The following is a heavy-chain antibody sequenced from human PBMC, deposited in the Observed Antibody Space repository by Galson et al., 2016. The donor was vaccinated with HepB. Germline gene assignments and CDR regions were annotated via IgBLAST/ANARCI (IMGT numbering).Heavy chain of an antibody. CDR3: ARSGDGDSH. CDR2: IFGDDDE. J-gene: IGHJ4*02. Sequence: PALVKPTQTLKLTCTFSGFSLTTGAVGVGWIRQPPQKALEWLALIFGDDDERYSPSLESRLTITKDTSTNQVVLTMTSMDPVDTATYYCARSGDGDSHWGPGILATVSS. V-gene: IGHV2-5*02. D-gene: IGHD4-17*01. CDR1: GFSLTTGAVG.